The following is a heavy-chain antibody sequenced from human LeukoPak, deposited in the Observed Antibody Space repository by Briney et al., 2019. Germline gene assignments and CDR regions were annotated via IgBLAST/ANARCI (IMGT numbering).Heavy chain of an antibody. J-gene: IGHJ3*02. CDR2: IIPIFGTA. D-gene: IGHD1-1*01. CDR1: GGTFSSYA. V-gene: IGHV1-69*13. CDR3: ARGTAAEAFDI. Sequence: GASVKVSCKASGGTFSSYAISWVRPAPGQGLEWMGGIIPIFGTANYAQKFQGRVTITADESTSTAYMELSSLRSEDTAVYYCARGTAAEAFDIWGQGTMVTVSS.